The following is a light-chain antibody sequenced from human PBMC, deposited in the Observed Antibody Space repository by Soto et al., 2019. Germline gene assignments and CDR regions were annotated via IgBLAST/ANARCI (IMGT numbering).Light chain of an antibody. J-gene: IGKJ1*01. Sequence: EIVLTQSPGTMSLSPGERVTLSCRASQTVTRSYLAWYQQKPGQAPRLLIYGASIRATGIPDRFSGSGSGTDFTLTISRLEPEDFSVYYCQPYGTSPRTFGQGTKVAIK. V-gene: IGKV3-20*01. CDR3: QPYGTSPRT. CDR1: QTVTRSY. CDR2: GAS.